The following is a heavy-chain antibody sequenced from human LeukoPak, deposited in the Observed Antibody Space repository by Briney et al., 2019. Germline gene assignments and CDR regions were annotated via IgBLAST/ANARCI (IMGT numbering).Heavy chain of an antibody. Sequence: GASMKVSCKASGGTFSSYANSWVRQAPGQGLEWMGGITPMFGAANYAQKFQGRVTITADESTSTAYMELSSLRSEDTAVYYCAREWGHDSSGYFFGYWGQGTLVTVSS. V-gene: IGHV1-69*13. CDR3: AREWGHDSSGYFFGY. J-gene: IGHJ4*02. CDR1: GGTFSSYA. CDR2: ITPMFGAA. D-gene: IGHD3-22*01.